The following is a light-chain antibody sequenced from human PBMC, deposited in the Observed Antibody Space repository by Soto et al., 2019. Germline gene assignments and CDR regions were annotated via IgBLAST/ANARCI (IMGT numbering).Light chain of an antibody. CDR2: DAT. CDR3: QQYNIGYT. CDR1: RTVGNF. V-gene: IGKV3-11*01. J-gene: IGKJ2*01. Sequence: EIVLTQSPATLSLSPGERATLSCRASRTVGNFLAWYQQKPGQAPSLLSYDATHRATGIPARFSGSGSGTDFTPTISSLEPDDFGVYYCQQYNIGYTFGQGTRLDIK.